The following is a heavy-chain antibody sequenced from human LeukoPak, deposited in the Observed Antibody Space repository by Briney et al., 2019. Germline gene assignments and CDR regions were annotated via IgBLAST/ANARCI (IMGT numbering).Heavy chain of an antibody. D-gene: IGHD3-22*01. CDR1: GFTVSSNY. CDR3: ARGAGSGYFFHMDV. J-gene: IGHJ6*03. Sequence: GGSLRLSCAASGFTVSSNYMNWVRQAPGKGLEWVSYISSSGSTIYYADSVKGRFTISRDNAKNSLYLQMDSLRAEDTALYYCARGAGSGYFFHMDVWGKGTTVTVSS. CDR2: ISSSGSTI. V-gene: IGHV3-48*04.